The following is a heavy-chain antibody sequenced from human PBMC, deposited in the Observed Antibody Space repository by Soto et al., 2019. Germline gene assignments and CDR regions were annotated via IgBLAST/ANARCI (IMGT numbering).Heavy chain of an antibody. V-gene: IGHV3-73*01. D-gene: IGHD6-19*01. CDR3: IRRPPKVAVAGTNYDY. J-gene: IGHJ4*02. CDR1: GFTFCGSA. Sequence: GGSLRLSCAASGFTFCGSAMHWVRQASGKGLEWVGRIRSKANSYATAYAASVKGRFTISRDDSKNTAYLQMNSLKTEDTAVYYCIRRPPKVAVAGTNYDYWGQGTLVTVSS. CDR2: IRSKANSYAT.